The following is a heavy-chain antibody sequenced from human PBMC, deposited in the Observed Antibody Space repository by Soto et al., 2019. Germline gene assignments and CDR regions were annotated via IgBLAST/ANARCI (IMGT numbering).Heavy chain of an antibody. J-gene: IGHJ6*02. CDR3: ARHKVVAAGRTDYRYYGMDV. CDR2: VNPIDSYT. CDR1: GYSFVNYW. V-gene: IGHV5-10-1*01. Sequence: PGESLKISCKGSGYSFVNYWISWVRLVPGTGLEWMGAVNPIDSYTTYSPSFQGHVVISTDRSLRTAYLQWSGLRASDTGDYYGARHKVVAAGRTDYRYYGMDVWGQGTTVTVSS. D-gene: IGHD6-13*01.